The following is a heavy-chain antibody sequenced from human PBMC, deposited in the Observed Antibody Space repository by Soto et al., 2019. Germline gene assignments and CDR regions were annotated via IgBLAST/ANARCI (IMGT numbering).Heavy chain of an antibody. Sequence: SETLSLTCTVSGGSVSSGSYYWSWIRQPPGKGLEWIGYIYYSGSTNYNPSLKSRVTISVDTSKNQFSLKLSSVTAADTAVYYCVRDSLDVAYYYYGMDVWGQGTTVTVSS. CDR1: GGSVSSGSYY. J-gene: IGHJ6*02. CDR2: IYYSGST. V-gene: IGHV4-61*01. CDR3: VRDSLDVAYYYYGMDV. D-gene: IGHD2-15*01.